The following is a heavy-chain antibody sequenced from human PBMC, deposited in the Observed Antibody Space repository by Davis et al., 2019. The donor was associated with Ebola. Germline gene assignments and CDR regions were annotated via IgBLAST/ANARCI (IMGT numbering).Heavy chain of an antibody. V-gene: IGHV3-21*01. D-gene: IGHD5-24*01. CDR1: GFTFSSYS. Sequence: GESLKISCAASGFTFSSYSMNWVRQAPGKGLEWVSSISSSSSYIYYADSVKGRFTISRDNAKNSLYLQMNSLRAEDTAVYYCARARLQKTGFDPWGQGTLVTVSS. CDR3: ARARLQKTGFDP. J-gene: IGHJ5*02. CDR2: ISSSSSYI.